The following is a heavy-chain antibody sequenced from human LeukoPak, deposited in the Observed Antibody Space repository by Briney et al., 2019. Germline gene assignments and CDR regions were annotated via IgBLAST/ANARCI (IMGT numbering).Heavy chain of an antibody. CDR3: AREGATTSFDY. CDR1: GFTFSSYG. J-gene: IGHJ4*02. CDR2: ISYDGSNK. Sequence: GGSLRLSCAASGFTFSSYGMHWVRQAPGKGLEWVAIISYDGSNKYYADSVKGRFTISRDNSKNTLYLQMNSLRAEDTAVYYCAREGATTSFDYWGQGTLVTVSS. D-gene: IGHD1-1*01. V-gene: IGHV3-30*03.